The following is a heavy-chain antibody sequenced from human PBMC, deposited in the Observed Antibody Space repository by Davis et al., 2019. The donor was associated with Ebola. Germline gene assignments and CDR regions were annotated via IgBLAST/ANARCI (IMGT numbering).Heavy chain of an antibody. CDR2: INPNSGGT. CDR1: GYTFTGYY. CDR3: ARDHYYDSSELLNYYYYYMDV. Sequence: ASVQVSCKASGYTFTGYYMHWVRQAPGQGLEWMGWINPNSGGTNYAQKFQGRVTMTRDTSTSTVYMELSSLGSEDTAVYYCARDHYYDSSELLNYYYYYMDVWGKGTTVTVSS. J-gene: IGHJ6*03. V-gene: IGHV1-2*02. D-gene: IGHD3-22*01.